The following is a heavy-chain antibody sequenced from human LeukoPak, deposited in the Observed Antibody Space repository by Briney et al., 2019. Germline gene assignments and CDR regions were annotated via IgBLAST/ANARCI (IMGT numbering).Heavy chain of an antibody. J-gene: IGHJ4*02. CDR1: GYTFTSYY. CDR3: AREQQPAGKSSSWSADY. Sequence: ASVKVSCKASGYTFTSYYMHWVRQAPGQGLEWMGIINPSGGSTSYAQKFQGRVTMTRDTSTSTVYMELSSLRSEDTAVYYCAREQQPAGKSSSWSADYWGQGTLVTVSS. V-gene: IGHV1-46*01. D-gene: IGHD6-13*01. CDR2: INPSGGST.